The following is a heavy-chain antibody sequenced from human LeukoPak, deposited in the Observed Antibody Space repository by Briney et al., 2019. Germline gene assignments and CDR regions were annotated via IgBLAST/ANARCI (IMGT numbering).Heavy chain of an antibody. CDR1: GFTFSSYS. V-gene: IGHV3-21*01. D-gene: IGHD3-22*01. Sequence: PGGSLRLSCAASGFTFSSYSMNWVRQAPGKGLEWVSSISSSSSYIYYADSVKGRFTISRDNAKNSLYLQMNSLRAEDTAVYYCARALMDSSGYWVAFDIWGQGTMVTVSS. J-gene: IGHJ3*02. CDR2: ISSSSSYI. CDR3: ARALMDSSGYWVAFDI.